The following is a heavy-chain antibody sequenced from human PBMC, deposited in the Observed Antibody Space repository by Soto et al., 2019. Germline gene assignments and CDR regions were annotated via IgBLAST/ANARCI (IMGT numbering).Heavy chain of an antibody. J-gene: IGHJ5*02. D-gene: IGHD6-19*01. CDR3: ARGNRRYSSGLNWFDP. Sequence: QVQLQQWGAGLLKPSETLSLTCAVLGGSFSGYYWSWIRQPPGKGLEWIGEINHSGSTNYNSSLKSRVIISVDTFKNQFSLKLSSVIVADTAVYYCARGNRRYSSGLNWFDPWGQGTLVTVSS. V-gene: IGHV4-34*01. CDR1: GGSFSGYY. CDR2: INHSGST.